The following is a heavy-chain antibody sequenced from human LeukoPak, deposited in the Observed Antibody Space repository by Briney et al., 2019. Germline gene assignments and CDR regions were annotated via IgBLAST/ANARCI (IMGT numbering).Heavy chain of an antibody. J-gene: IGHJ4*02. CDR3: ARARVVPAATYYFDY. CDR1: GGTFSSYA. Sequence: ASVKVSCKASGGTFSSYAISWVRQAPGQGLEWMGGIIPIFGTANYAQKFQGRVTITTDESTSTAYMELSSLRSEDTAVNYCARARVVPAATYYFDYWDQGTLVTVSA. CDR2: IIPIFGTA. D-gene: IGHD2-2*01. V-gene: IGHV1-69*05.